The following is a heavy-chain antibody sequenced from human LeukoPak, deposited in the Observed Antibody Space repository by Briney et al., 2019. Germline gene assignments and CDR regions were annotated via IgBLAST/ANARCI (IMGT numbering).Heavy chain of an antibody. CDR3: ARDLGSSWPNLYFAL. V-gene: IGHV4-61*01. J-gene: IGHJ2*01. CDR1: GGSISSGSYY. CDR2: IYYSGST. D-gene: IGHD6-13*01. Sequence: PSETLSLTCTVSGGSISSGSYYWSWIRQPPGKGLEWIGYIYYSGSTNYNPSLKSRITISVDTSKNQFSLKLSSVTAADTAVYYCARDLGSSWPNLYFALWGRGTLVTVSS.